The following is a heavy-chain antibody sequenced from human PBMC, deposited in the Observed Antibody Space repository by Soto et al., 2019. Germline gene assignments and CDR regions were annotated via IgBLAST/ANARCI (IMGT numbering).Heavy chain of an antibody. CDR1: GFTFSSYS. Sequence: EVQLVESGGGLVKPGGSLRLSCAASGFTFSSYSMNWVRQAPGKGLEWVSSISSSSSYIYYADSVKGRFTISRDNAKNSLYLQMSSLRAEDTAVYYCARARAAAAGPFDYWGQGTLVTVSS. V-gene: IGHV3-21*01. CDR2: ISSSSSYI. J-gene: IGHJ4*02. CDR3: ARARAAAAGPFDY. D-gene: IGHD6-13*01.